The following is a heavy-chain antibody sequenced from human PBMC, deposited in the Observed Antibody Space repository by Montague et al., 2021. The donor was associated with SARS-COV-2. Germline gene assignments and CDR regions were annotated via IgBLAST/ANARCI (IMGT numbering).Heavy chain of an antibody. V-gene: IGHV4-34*01. D-gene: IGHD2-15*01. J-gene: IGHJ3*01. Sequence: SETLSLTCSVYGDSFSVYYWGWLRQSPRNGLEWIAYINYSGTANXSPSLKSRVSISVDTSKNEFTLKLTSVTAADTAMYYCAKERDLVRAARTLVAFDLWGQGTMVTVSS. CDR1: GDSFSVYY. CDR3: AKERDLVRAARTLVAFDL. CDR2: INYSGTA.